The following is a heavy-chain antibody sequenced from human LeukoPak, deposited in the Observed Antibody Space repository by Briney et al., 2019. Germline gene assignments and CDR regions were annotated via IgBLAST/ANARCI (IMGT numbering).Heavy chain of an antibody. CDR3: ARTVTTSSYYFDY. D-gene: IGHD4-17*01. CDR2: ISGYDGNT. Sequence: ASGKVSCKASGYTFITYGVSWVRQAPGQGLEWMGWISGYDGNTNYAQKLRGRVTMTTDTSTSTAYMDLRSLRSDDTALYYCARTVTTSSYYFDYWGQGTLVTVSS. V-gene: IGHV1-18*01. J-gene: IGHJ4*02. CDR1: GYTFITYG.